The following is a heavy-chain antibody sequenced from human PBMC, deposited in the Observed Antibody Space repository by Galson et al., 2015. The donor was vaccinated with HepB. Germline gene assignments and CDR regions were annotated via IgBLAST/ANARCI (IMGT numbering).Heavy chain of an antibody. D-gene: IGHD3-10*01. Sequence: SLRLSCAATGFIFDVYDMSWVRQVPGKGLEWVSGINWNGGDTDYADSVKGRFTISRDNAENSLYLQMNSLMAEDTALYYCARDETTMARGVIHKWYSSYWGQGILGTVSS. J-gene: IGHJ4*02. CDR3: ARDETTMARGVIHKWYSSY. CDR1: GFIFDVYD. V-gene: IGHV3-20*04. CDR2: INWNGGDT.